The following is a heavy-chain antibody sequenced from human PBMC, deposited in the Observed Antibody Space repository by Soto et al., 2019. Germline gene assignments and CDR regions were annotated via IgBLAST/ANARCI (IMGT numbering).Heavy chain of an antibody. Sequence: PGGSLRLSCAASGFTFSSYAMSWFRQAPGKGLEWVSAISGSGGSTYYADSVKGRFTISRDNSKNTLYLQMNSLRAEDTAVYYCAKDPYSSSPRAWFDPWGQGTLVTVSS. V-gene: IGHV3-23*01. CDR3: AKDPYSSSPRAWFDP. CDR1: GFTFSSYA. J-gene: IGHJ5*02. D-gene: IGHD6-6*01. CDR2: ISGSGGST.